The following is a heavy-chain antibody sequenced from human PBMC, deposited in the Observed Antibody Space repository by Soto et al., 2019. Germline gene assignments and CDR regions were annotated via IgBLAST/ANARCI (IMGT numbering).Heavy chain of an antibody. CDR2: IIPIFGTA. V-gene: IGHV1-69*01. Sequence: QVQLVQSGAEVKKPVSSVKVSCKASGGTFSSYAISWVRQAPGQGLEWMGGIIPIFGTANYAQKFQGRVTSTADESTSTAYMELSSLRSEDTAVYYCARDNDCWSGDVPSYYYYGMDVWGQGTTVTVSS. J-gene: IGHJ6*02. CDR1: GGTFSSYA. CDR3: ARDNDCWSGDVPSYYYYGMDV. D-gene: IGHD3-3*01.